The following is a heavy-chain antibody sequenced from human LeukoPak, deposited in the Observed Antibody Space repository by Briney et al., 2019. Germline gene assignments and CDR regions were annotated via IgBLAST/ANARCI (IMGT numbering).Heavy chain of an antibody. CDR2: ISSSSSYI. Sequence: PGGSLRLSCAASGFTFSSYSMNWVRQAPGKGLEWVSSISSSSSYIYYADSVKGRFTISRDNAKNSLYLLMNSLRAEDTAVYYCAGAYCSSTSCYTFIFDYWGQGTLVTVSS. J-gene: IGHJ4*02. V-gene: IGHV3-21*01. CDR3: AGAYCSSTSCYTFIFDY. CDR1: GFTFSSYS. D-gene: IGHD2-2*02.